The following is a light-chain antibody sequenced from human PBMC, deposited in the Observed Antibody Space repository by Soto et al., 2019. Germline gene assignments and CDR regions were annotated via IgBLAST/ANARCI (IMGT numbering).Light chain of an antibody. CDR1: QEISNH. CDR2: DAS. V-gene: IGKV1-16*02. Sequence: DIQMTQSPSSLSASVGDRVTITCRASQEISNHLAWFQQKPGKPPKSLIYDASSLQSGVPSKFNRSGSGTDFTLTISSLQPEDFATYYCQQYHNYPVTFGGGTKVEIK. CDR3: QQYHNYPVT. J-gene: IGKJ4*01.